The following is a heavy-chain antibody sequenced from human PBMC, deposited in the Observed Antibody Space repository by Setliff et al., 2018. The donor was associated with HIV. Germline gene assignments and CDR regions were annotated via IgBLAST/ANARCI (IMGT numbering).Heavy chain of an antibody. D-gene: IGHD3-16*01. CDR2: IIRVFETA. V-gene: IGHV1-69*13. CDR1: GYTFTNSY. J-gene: IGHJ4*02. CDR3: AKAAVEMTTIAFGGPPGY. Sequence: SVKVSCKASGYTFTNSYIHWVRQAPGQGLEWMGEIIRVFETANYAQSFQGRLTITADESSNTAYMELSSLRLHDTAVYYCAKAAVEMTTIAFGGPPGYWGQGTLVTVSS.